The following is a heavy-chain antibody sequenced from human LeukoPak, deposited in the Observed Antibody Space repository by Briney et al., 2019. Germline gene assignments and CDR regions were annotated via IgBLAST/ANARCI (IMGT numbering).Heavy chain of an antibody. V-gene: IGHV3-21*01. CDR1: GFTFSSYS. J-gene: IGHJ4*02. D-gene: IGHD6-6*01. Sequence: GGSLRLSCAASGFTFSSYSMNWVRQAPGKGLEWVSSISSSSSYIYYADSVKGRFTISRDNAKNSLYLQMNSLGAEDTAVYYCARDRSRLSSSSNFDYWGQGTLVTVSS. CDR3: ARDRSRLSSSSNFDY. CDR2: ISSSSSYI.